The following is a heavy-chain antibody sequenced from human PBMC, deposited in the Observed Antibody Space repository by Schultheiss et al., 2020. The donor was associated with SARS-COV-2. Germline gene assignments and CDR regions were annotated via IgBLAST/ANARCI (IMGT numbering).Heavy chain of an antibody. Sequence: SETLSLTCTVSGGSISSGDYYWSWIRQPPGKGLEWIGYIYYSGSTNYNPSLKSRVTMSVDTSKNQFSLKLSSVTAADTAVYYCAGRYSSSPADYWGQGTLVTVSS. J-gene: IGHJ4*02. D-gene: IGHD6-6*01. CDR3: AGRYSSSPADY. CDR1: GGSISSGDYY. CDR2: IYYSGST. V-gene: IGHV4-61*08.